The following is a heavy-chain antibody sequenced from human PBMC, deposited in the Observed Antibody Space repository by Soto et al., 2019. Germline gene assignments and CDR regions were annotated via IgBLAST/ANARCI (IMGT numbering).Heavy chain of an antibody. Sequence: PGGSLKLSCAASGFTFSSYGMHWVRQAPGKGLEWVAVIWYDGSNKYYADSVKGRFTISRDNSKNTLYLQMNSLRAEDTAVYYCARDSGWTVMDYWGHGTLVTVSS. J-gene: IGHJ4*01. D-gene: IGHD6-19*01. CDR2: IWYDGSNK. V-gene: IGHV3-33*01. CDR3: ARDSGWTVMDY. CDR1: GFTFSSYG.